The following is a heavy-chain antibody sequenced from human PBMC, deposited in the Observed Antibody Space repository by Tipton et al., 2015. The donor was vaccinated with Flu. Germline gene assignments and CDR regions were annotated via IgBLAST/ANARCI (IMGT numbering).Heavy chain of an antibody. CDR2: IYYSGST. CDR1: GGSISSSSYY. Sequence: LRLSCTVSGGSISSSSYYWGWIRQPPGKGLEWIGSIYYSGSTYYNPSLKSRVTISVDTSENQFSLKLSSVTAADTAVYYCARDLRLGIAVAGFDPWGQGTLFTVSS. J-gene: IGHJ5*02. D-gene: IGHD6-19*01. V-gene: IGHV4-39*07. CDR3: ARDLRLGIAVAGFDP.